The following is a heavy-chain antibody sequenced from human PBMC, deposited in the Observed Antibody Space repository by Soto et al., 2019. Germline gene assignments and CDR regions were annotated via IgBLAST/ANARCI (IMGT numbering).Heavy chain of an antibody. CDR3: AKDQVTTVIGAFDI. CDR2: ISGSGGST. CDR1: GFTFSSYA. J-gene: IGHJ3*02. Sequence: EVQPLESGGGLVQPGGSLRLSCAASGFTFSSYAMSWVRQAPGKGLEWAPAISGSGGSTYYADFVNGRFTIARDNSKNTLYLQMNSLRAEDTAVYDCAKDQVTTVIGAFDIWGRGTMVTVSS. V-gene: IGHV3-23*01. D-gene: IGHD4-17*01.